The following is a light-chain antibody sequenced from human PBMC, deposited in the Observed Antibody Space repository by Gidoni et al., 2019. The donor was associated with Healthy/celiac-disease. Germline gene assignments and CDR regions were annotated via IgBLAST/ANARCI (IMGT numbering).Light chain of an antibody. CDR2: EVS. CDR3: SSYTSSSTLGVV. Sequence: QSALTQPASVSGSPGQSITISCTGTSIDVGCYNYVSWYQQHQGKAPKLMIYEVSNRPSGVSNRFSGSKSGNTASLTISGLQAEDEADYYCSSYTSSSTLGVVFGGGTKLTVL. CDR1: SIDVGCYNY. V-gene: IGLV2-14*01. J-gene: IGLJ2*01.